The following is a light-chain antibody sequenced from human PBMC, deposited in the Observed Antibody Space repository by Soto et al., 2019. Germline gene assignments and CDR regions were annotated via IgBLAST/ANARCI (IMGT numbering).Light chain of an antibody. V-gene: IGKV3-20*01. CDR3: QQYGSSPWYT. CDR1: QSVSSSY. J-gene: IGKJ2*01. Sequence: EIVLTQSPGTLSLSPGERATLSCRASQSVSSSYLAWYQQKTCQAPRHLIYGASSRATGITDRFSGSGSGTEFTLTISRLESEDFAVYYCQQYGSSPWYTFGQGTKLEIK. CDR2: GAS.